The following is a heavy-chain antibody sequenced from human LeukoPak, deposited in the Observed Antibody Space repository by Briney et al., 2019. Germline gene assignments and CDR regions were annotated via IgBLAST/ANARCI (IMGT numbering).Heavy chain of an antibody. CDR2: ISWDGGST. CDR1: GFTFDDYA. J-gene: IGHJ4*02. Sequence: GGSLRLSCAASGFTFDDYAMHWVRQAPGKGLEWVSLISWDGGSTYYADSVKGRFTISRDNSKNSLYLQMNSLRAEDTALYYCAKGKRGYSGYDYFDYWGQGTLVTVSS. V-gene: IGHV3-43D*03. D-gene: IGHD5-12*01. CDR3: AKGKRGYSGYDYFDY.